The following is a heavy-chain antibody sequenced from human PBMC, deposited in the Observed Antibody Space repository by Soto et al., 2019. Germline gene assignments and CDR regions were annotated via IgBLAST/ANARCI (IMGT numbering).Heavy chain of an antibody. D-gene: IGHD6-13*01. Sequence: QVQLVQSGAEVKKPGSSVKVSCKASGGTFSSYTISWVRQAPGQGLEWMGRIIPILGIANYAQKFQGRVTITADKSTGTAYMELSSLRSEDTAVYYCAREGIAAAGNNYWGQGTLVTVSS. J-gene: IGHJ4*02. CDR3: AREGIAAAGNNY. CDR2: IIPILGIA. CDR1: GGTFSSYT. V-gene: IGHV1-69*08.